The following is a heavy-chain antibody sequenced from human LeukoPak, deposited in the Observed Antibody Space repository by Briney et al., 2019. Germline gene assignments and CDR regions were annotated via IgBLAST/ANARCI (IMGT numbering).Heavy chain of an antibody. CDR3: ARDLIYYDSSGVDAFDI. CDR1: GGSISSYY. J-gene: IGHJ3*02. Sequence: SETLSLTCTVSGGSISSYYWSWIRQPPGKGLEWIGYIYYSGSTNYNPSLKSRVTISVDTSKNQFSLKLSSVTAADTAVYYCARDLIYYDSSGVDAFDIWGQGTMVTVSS. D-gene: IGHD3-22*01. V-gene: IGHV4-59*12. CDR2: IYYSGST.